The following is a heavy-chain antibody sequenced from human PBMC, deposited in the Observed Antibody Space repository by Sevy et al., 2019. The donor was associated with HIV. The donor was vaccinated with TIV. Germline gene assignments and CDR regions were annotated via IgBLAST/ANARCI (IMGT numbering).Heavy chain of an antibody. D-gene: IGHD3-22*01. J-gene: IGHJ6*03. CDR1: GFSFDSYG. CDR3: AKGGGHYDPDEIGYYFYYYNMDV. V-gene: IGHV3-23*01. CDR2: ISGSGTRT. Sequence: GGSLRLSCAVSGFSFDSYGMTWVRQAPGKGLEWVSGISGSGTRTYYADSVKGRFNISRDNSKNRLYLQMNSLRSEDTAIYYCAKGGGHYDPDEIGYYFYYYNMDVWGKGTTVTVSS.